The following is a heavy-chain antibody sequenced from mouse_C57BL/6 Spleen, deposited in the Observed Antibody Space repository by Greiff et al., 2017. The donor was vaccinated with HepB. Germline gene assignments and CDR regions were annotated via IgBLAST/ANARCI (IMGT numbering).Heavy chain of an antibody. Sequence: QVQLQQPGAELVMPGASVKLSCKASGYTFTSYWMHWVKQRPGQGLEWIGEIDPSDSYTNYNQKFKGKSTLTVDKSSSTAYMQLSSLTSEDSAVDYCARSTAQDPWFAYWGQGTLVTVSA. CDR1: GYTFTSYW. D-gene: IGHD3-2*02. CDR2: IDPSDSYT. J-gene: IGHJ3*01. CDR3: ARSTAQDPWFAY. V-gene: IGHV1-69*01.